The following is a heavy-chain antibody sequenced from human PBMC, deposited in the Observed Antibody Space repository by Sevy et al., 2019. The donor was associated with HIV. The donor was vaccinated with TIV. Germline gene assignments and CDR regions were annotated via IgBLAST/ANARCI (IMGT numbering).Heavy chain of an antibody. CDR3: AKDGDGYNSGAFDI. CDR2: ISWNSGSI. CDR1: GLTFDDYA. V-gene: IGHV3-9*01. Sequence: GGSLRLSCAASGLTFDDYAMHWVRQAPGKGLEWVSRISWNSGSIGYADSVKGRFTISRDNAKNSLYLQMNSLRAEDTALYYCAKDGDGYNSGAFDIWGQWTMVTVSS. J-gene: IGHJ3*02. D-gene: IGHD5-12*01.